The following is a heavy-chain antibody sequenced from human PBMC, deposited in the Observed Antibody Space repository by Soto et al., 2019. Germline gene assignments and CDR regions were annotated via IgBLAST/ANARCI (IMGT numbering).Heavy chain of an antibody. CDR2: ISYDGSDK. CDR1: GFTFSSYA. D-gene: IGHD3-22*01. J-gene: IGHJ4*02. Sequence: PGGSLRLSCAASGFTFSSYAMHWVRQAPGKGLEWVALISYDGSDKDYADSVKGRFTISRDNSRNTLFLQMNSLTAEDTAVYYCARDYYQYNDSSGYYRSPAYWGQGTLVTVSS. V-gene: IGHV3-30-3*01. CDR3: ARDYYQYNDSSGYYRSPAY.